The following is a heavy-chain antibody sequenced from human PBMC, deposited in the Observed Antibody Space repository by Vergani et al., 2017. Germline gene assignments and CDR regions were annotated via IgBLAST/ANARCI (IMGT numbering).Heavy chain of an antibody. D-gene: IGHD5-24*01. CDR1: GYTLSRYS. CDR2: INTNTGNP. Sequence: QVQLVLSGSELKKPGASVKVSCKASGYTLSRYSIYWVRQAPGQGLEWMGWINTNTGNPAHAQGFRGRLVFSLDTSVNTAYLQINNLKSDDTAVYYCAKDTLESDYFDYWGQGTMVTVSS. CDR3: AKDTLESDYFDY. V-gene: IGHV7-4-1*02. J-gene: IGHJ4*02.